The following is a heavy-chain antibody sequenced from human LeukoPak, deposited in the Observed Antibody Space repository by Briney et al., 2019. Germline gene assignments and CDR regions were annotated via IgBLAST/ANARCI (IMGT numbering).Heavy chain of an antibody. V-gene: IGHV1-2*04. CDR3: ARDNRGILWFGAPRLFYFDY. D-gene: IGHD3-10*01. Sequence: ASVKVSCKASGYTFTVYYMHWVRQAPGQGLEWIGWINPNSGGTNYAQKFQGWVTMTRDTSISTAYMELSRLRSDDTAVYYCARDNRGILWFGAPRLFYFDYWGQGTLVTVSS. CDR1: GYTFTVYY. CDR2: INPNSGGT. J-gene: IGHJ4*02.